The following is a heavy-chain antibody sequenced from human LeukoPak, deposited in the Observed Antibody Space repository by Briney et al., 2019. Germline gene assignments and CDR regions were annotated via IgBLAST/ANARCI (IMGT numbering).Heavy chain of an antibody. J-gene: IGHJ6*02. CDR2: ISRSGVNI. V-gene: IGHV3-48*03. CDR3: ARDGTTVTTNYHYGMDV. CDR1: GFTFSSYD. Sequence: QPGRSLRLSCAASGFTFSSYDMNWVRQAPGKGLEWISFISRSGVNIYYADSVKGRFTISRDNAKNSLYLQMNSLRAEDTAVYYCARDGTTVTTNYHYGMDVWGQGTTVTVS. D-gene: IGHD4-17*01.